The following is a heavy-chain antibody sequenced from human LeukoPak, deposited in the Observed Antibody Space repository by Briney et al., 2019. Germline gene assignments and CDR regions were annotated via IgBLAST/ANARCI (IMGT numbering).Heavy chain of an antibody. CDR3: ATLTTPGWLNP. Sequence: SETLSLTCTVSGGSISSTSYYWGWIRQPPGKGLEWIGNIYYSGSTYYNPSLKSRVTISVDTSKNQFSLKLSSVTAADTAVYYCATLTTPGWLNPWGQGTLVTVSS. V-gene: IGHV4-39*07. J-gene: IGHJ5*02. D-gene: IGHD1-1*01. CDR1: GGSISSTSYY. CDR2: IYYSGST.